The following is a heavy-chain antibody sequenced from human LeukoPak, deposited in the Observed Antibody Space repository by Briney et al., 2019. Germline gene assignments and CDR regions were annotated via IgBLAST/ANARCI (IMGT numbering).Heavy chain of an antibody. V-gene: IGHV1-2*02. D-gene: IGHD3-22*01. CDR3: AGRRRYYDSSGLNDAFDI. Sequence: ASVKVSCKASGYTFTGYYMHWVRQAPGQGLEWMGWINPNSGGTNYAQKFQGRVTMTRDTSISTAYMELSRLRSDDTAVYYCAGRRRYYDSSGLNDAFDIWGQGTMVTVSS. CDR2: INPNSGGT. J-gene: IGHJ3*02. CDR1: GYTFTGYY.